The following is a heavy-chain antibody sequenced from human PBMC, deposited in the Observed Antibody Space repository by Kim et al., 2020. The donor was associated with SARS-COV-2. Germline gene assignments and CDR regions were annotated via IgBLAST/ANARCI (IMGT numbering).Heavy chain of an antibody. Sequence: SETLSLTCAVYGGSFSGYYWSWIRQPPGKGLEWIGEINHSGSTNYNPSLKSRVTISVDTSKNQFSLKLSSVTAADTAVYYCARTSPRDYGDSGAFDIWGQGTMVTVSS. D-gene: IGHD4-17*01. J-gene: IGHJ3*02. CDR3: ARTSPRDYGDSGAFDI. V-gene: IGHV4-34*01. CDR1: GGSFSGYY. CDR2: INHSGST.